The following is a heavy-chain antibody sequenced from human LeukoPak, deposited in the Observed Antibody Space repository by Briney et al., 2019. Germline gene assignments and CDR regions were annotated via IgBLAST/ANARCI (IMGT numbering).Heavy chain of an antibody. Sequence: SETLSLTCTVSGYSISSGYYWGWIRQPPGKGLEWIGSIYHSGSTYYNPSLKSRVTISVDTSKNQFSLKLSSVTAADTAVYYCARSLGSSGYQDYWGQGTLVTVSS. CDR1: GYSISSGYY. CDR3: ARSLGSSGYQDY. J-gene: IGHJ4*02. V-gene: IGHV4-38-2*02. CDR2: IYHSGST. D-gene: IGHD3-22*01.